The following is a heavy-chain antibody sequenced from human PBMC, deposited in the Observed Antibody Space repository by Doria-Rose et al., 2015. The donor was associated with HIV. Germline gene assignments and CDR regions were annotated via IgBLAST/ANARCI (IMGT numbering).Heavy chain of an antibody. CDR1: GVSLSSPGMG. J-gene: IGHJ4*02. CDR2: IFSDDER. Sequence: VTLKESGPVLVKPTETLTLTCTVSGVSLSSPGMGVSWIRQPPGKALEWLANIFSDDERFYKTSLKSRLTISRGTSKSQVVLTMTDRDPVDTATYYCARIKSSRWYHKYYFDFWGQGTLVIVSA. D-gene: IGHD6-13*01. V-gene: IGHV2-26*01. CDR3: ARIKSSRWYHKYYFDF.